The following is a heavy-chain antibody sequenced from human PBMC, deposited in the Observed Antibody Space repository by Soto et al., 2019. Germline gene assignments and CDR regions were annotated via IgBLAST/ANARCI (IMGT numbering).Heavy chain of an antibody. CDR1: GFTFSSYA. D-gene: IGHD6-19*01. CDR3: AKVAGRDGYNHGRPLYYFDY. J-gene: IGHJ4*02. Sequence: GGSLRLSCAASGFTFSSYAMSWVRQAPGKGLEWVSAISGSGGSTYYADSVKGRFTISRDNSKNTLYLQMNSLRAEDTAVYYCAKVAGRDGYNHGRPLYYFDYWGQGTLVTVSS. CDR2: ISGSGGST. V-gene: IGHV3-23*01.